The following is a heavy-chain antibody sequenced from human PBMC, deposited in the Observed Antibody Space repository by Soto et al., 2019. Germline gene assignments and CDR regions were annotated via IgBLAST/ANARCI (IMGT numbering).Heavy chain of an antibody. J-gene: IGHJ4*02. Sequence: EVQLLESGGGLVQPGGSLRLSCAASGFTFSSYAMSWVRQAPGKGLEWVSAIRGNGRSTYYADSVKGRFTISRDNSKNTLYLQMNSLRAEDTAVYYCAKVRPPYGSGSYYIDYWGQGTLVTVSS. D-gene: IGHD3-10*01. CDR2: IRGNGRST. CDR1: GFTFSSYA. V-gene: IGHV3-23*01. CDR3: AKVRPPYGSGSYYIDY.